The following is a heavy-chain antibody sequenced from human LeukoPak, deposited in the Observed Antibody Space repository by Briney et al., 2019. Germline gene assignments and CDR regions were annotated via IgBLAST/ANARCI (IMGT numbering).Heavy chain of an antibody. D-gene: IGHD3-22*01. CDR1: GGSISSDNYS. Sequence: SETLSLTCTVSGGSISSDNYSWSWIRQPAGKGLEWIGRVYTSGSTNYNPSLKSRVTISVDTSKNHFSLKLTSVTAADTAVYYCAREHYYDSTAYLDWGQGTLVSVSS. CDR2: VYTSGST. CDR3: AREHYYDSTAYLD. J-gene: IGHJ4*02. V-gene: IGHV4-61*02.